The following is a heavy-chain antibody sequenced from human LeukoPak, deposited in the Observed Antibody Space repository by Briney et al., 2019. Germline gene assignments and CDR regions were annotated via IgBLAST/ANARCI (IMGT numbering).Heavy chain of an antibody. J-gene: IGHJ4*02. CDR2: IKQDGSER. CDR3: AKDFEDGYNPGGFDY. D-gene: IGHD5-24*01. V-gene: IGHV3-7*03. Sequence: GGSLRLSCAASGFTFSTYWMNWVRQVPGKGLEWVANIKQDGSERYYVDSVKGRFTISRDNAKNSLYLQMNSLRAEDTALYYCAKDFEDGYNPGGFDYWGQGTLVTVSS. CDR1: GFTFSTYW.